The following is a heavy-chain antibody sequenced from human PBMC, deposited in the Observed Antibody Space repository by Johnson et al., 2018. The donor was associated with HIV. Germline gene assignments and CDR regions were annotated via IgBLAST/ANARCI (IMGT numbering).Heavy chain of an antibody. CDR1: GFSFSSYG. V-gene: IGHV3-33*06. CDR3: AKDRTNWGYDDFDI. Sequence: QVQLVESGGGVVQPGRSLRLSCAASGFSFSSYGMHWVRQAPGKGLEWVAGVWYDGSNKYYADSVKGRFTISRDNSENTRFLQMNSLRAEDTAVYYCAKDRTNWGYDDFDIWGQGTMVTVSS. J-gene: IGHJ3*02. CDR2: VWYDGSNK. D-gene: IGHD3-16*01.